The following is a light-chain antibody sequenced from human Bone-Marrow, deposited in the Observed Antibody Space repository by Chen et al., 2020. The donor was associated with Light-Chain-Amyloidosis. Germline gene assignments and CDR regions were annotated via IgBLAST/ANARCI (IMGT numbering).Light chain of an antibody. CDR1: ALPTKY. Sequence: SYELTQPPSVSVSPGQTARIPCSGDALPTKYAYWYQQKPGQAPVLVIHRDTERPSGIAERFAGASSGTTATLTISGVQAEDEADYHCQSAESSGTYEVIFGGGTKLTVL. CDR3: QSAESSGTYEVI. CDR2: RDT. J-gene: IGLJ2*01. V-gene: IGLV3-25*03.